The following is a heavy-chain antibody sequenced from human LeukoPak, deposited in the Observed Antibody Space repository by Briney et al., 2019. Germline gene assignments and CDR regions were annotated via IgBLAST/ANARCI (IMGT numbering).Heavy chain of an antibody. CDR1: GFTFSSYA. V-gene: IGHV3-64*01. Sequence: PGGSLRLSCAASGFTFSSYAMSWVRQAPGKGLEWVSAISSNGGSTYYANSVKGRFTISRDNSKNTLYLQMGSLRAEDMAVYYCARGDLDLDYWGQGTLVTVSS. CDR2: ISSNGGST. J-gene: IGHJ4*02. D-gene: IGHD3-3*01. CDR3: ARGDLDLDY.